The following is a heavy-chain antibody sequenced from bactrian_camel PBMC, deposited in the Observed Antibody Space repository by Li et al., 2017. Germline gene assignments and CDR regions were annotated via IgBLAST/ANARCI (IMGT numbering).Heavy chain of an antibody. D-gene: IGHD1*01. V-gene: IGHV3S28*01. CDR1: LFTFPY. CDR3: TKGAWDNGFDF. CDR2: INSRGGDR. J-gene: IGHJ6*01. Sequence: VESGGSLRLSCASSLFTFPYMTWVRQAPGKGLEWVSSINSRGGDRYYSDSVKGRFTISRDNSKNTLSLQMNSLKPEDTAMYYCTKGAWDNGFDFWGQGTQVTVS.